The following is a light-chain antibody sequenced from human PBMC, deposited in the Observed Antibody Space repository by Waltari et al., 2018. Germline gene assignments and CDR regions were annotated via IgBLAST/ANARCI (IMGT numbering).Light chain of an antibody. CDR3: QVWDINNDQVV. CDR2: DDT. Sequence: YVVTQPTSVSVAPGQTARITCGGNDIRSQSVHWYQQKPGQAPLLIFYDDTDRPSGIPERFAGSNSGNAATLTISSVEAGDEADYYCQVWDINNDQVVFGGGTKVTVL. V-gene: IGLV3-21*02. CDR1: DIRSQS. J-gene: IGLJ2*01.